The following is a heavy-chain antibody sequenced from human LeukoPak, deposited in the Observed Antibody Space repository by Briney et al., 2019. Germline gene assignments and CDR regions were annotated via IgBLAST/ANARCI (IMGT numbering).Heavy chain of an antibody. CDR2: INPNSGET. CDR3: ARDSGVNDYGNHPPLDY. Sequence: ASVKVSCKASGYTFTNYDINWVRQATGQEPEWMGYINPNSGETGYSQKFQGRVTITRDTSISTAYMELRSLRSDDTAVYYCARDSGVNDYGNHPPLDYWGQGTLVTVSS. D-gene: IGHD4-11*01. V-gene: IGHV1-8*03. CDR1: GYTFTNYD. J-gene: IGHJ4*02.